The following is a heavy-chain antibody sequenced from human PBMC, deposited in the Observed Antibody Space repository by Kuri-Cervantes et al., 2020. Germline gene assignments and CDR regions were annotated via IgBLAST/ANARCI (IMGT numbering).Heavy chain of an antibody. J-gene: IGHJ6*02. CDR1: GYTFTSYG. Sequence: ASVKVPCQASGYTFTSYGISGVRQAPGQGIEGTGWISAYNGNTNYAQKLQGRVTMTTDTSTSTAYMELRSLRSDDTAVYYCARGGSYNWNYDYCYCGIDVWGQGTTVTVSS. V-gene: IGHV1-18*01. CDR3: ARGGSYNWNYDYCYCGIDV. CDR2: ISAYNGNT. D-gene: IGHD1-7*01.